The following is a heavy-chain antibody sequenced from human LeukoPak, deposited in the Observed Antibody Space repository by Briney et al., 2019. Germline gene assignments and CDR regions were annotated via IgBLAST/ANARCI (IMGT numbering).Heavy chain of an antibody. J-gene: IGHJ6*02. CDR3: ARHDPNYYYGMDV. CDR2: IYTSGST. CDR1: GGSISSYC. Sequence: SETLSLTCTVSGGSISSYCWSWIRQPPGKGLEWIGYIYTSGSTNYNPSLKSRVTISVDTSKNQFSLKLSSVTAADTAVYYCARHDPNYYYGMDVWGQGTTVTVSS. V-gene: IGHV4-4*09.